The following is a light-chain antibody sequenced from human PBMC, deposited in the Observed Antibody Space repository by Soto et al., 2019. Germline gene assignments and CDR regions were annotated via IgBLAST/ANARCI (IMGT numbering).Light chain of an antibody. V-gene: IGKV3-20*01. Sequence: EIVLTQSPGTLSLSPGERATLSCRASQSVASNFLVWYQQKPGQAPRLLIYGASSRATGIPDRFSGSGSGTGFTLASSSLDPEDFAVYYCQQYGSSPITFGQGKRLEIK. CDR2: GAS. J-gene: IGKJ5*01. CDR3: QQYGSSPIT. CDR1: QSVASNF.